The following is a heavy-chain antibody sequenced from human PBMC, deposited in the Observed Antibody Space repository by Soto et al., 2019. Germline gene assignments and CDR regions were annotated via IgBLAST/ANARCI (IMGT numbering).Heavy chain of an antibody. D-gene: IGHD5-12*01. CDR2: IYHSGST. CDR3: VGSIGAFWFDP. V-gene: IGHV4-30-2*01. J-gene: IGHJ5*02. Sequence: SETLSLTCAVSGGSISSGGYSWSWIRQPPGKGLEWIGYIYHSGSTYYNPSLKSRVTISVDRSKNQFSLKLSSVTAADTAVYYCVGSIGAFWFDPWGQGTLVTVS. CDR1: GGSISSGGYS.